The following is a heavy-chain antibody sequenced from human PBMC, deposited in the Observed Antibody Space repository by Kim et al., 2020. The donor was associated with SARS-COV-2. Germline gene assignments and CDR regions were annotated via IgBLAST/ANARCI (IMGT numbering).Heavy chain of an antibody. V-gene: IGHV2-70*01. CDR1: GFSLSTSGMC. CDR3: ARTSGNRNPGIAVAGPYYFDY. CDR2: IDWDDDK. Sequence: SGPTLVKPTQTLTLTCTFSGFSLSTSGMCVSWIRQPPGKALEWLALIDWDDDKYYSTSLKTRLTISKDTSKNQVVLTMTNMDPVDTATYYCARTSGNRNPGIAVAGPYYFDYWGQGTLVTVSS. D-gene: IGHD6-19*01. J-gene: IGHJ4*02.